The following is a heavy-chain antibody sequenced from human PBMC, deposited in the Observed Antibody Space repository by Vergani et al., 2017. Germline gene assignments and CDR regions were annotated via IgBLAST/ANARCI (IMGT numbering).Heavy chain of an antibody. CDR1: GGSISSSSYY. J-gene: IGHJ4*02. CDR2: IYYSGST. V-gene: IGHV4-39*01. D-gene: IGHD2-2*01. Sequence: QLQLQESGPGLVKPSETLSLTCTVSGGSISSSSYYWGWIRQPPGKGLEWIGSIYYSGSTYYNPSLKSRVTISVDTSKNQFSLKLSSVTAADTAVYYCAARVPADENFDYWGQGTLVTVSS. CDR3: AARVPADENFDY.